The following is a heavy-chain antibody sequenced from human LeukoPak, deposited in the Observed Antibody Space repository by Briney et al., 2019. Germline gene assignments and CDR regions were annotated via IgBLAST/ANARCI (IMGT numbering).Heavy chain of an antibody. CDR2: IIPIFGTA. CDR3: ARVYIGYSSGWSHFDY. D-gene: IGHD6-19*01. CDR1: GDTFTSYY. Sequence: ASVKVSCKASGDTFTSYYMHWVRQAPGQGLEWMGGIIPIFGTANYAQKFQGRVTITADESTSTAYMELSSLRSEDTAVYYCARVYIGYSSGWSHFDYWGQGTLVTVSS. J-gene: IGHJ4*02. V-gene: IGHV1-69*13.